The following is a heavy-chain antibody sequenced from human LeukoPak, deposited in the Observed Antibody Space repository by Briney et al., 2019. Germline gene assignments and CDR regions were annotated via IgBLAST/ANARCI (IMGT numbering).Heavy chain of an antibody. J-gene: IGHJ4*02. V-gene: IGHV4-34*01. CDR2: INHSGST. Sequence: SETLSLTCTVSGGSISSYYWSWLRQPPGKGLEWIGEINHSGSTNYNPSLKSRVTISVDTSKNQFSLKLSSVTAADTAVYYCARHVYGSGEFVPNLYYFDYWGQGTLVTVSS. CDR3: ARHVYGSGEFVPNLYYFDY. CDR1: GGSISSYY. D-gene: IGHD3-10*01.